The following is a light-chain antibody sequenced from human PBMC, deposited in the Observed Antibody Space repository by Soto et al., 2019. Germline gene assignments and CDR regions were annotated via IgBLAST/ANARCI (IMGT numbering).Light chain of an antibody. CDR2: AAS. Sequence: DIQMTQSPSSGSASVVERVTISCQASQGISRSLAWYQQKPGKAPKLLIYAASSLQSGVPSRFSGSGFGTDFTLTISSLQPEDSAIYYCQQADTFPITFGQGTRLEIK. V-gene: IGKV1D-12*01. CDR1: QGISRS. J-gene: IGKJ5*01. CDR3: QQADTFPIT.